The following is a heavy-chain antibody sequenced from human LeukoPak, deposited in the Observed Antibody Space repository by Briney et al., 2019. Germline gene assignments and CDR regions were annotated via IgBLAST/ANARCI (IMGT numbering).Heavy chain of an antibody. J-gene: IGHJ4*02. CDR3: ARDRRGYSYGYYFDY. V-gene: IGHV1-2*06. Sequence: ASVKVSCKASGYTFTGYYMHWVRQAPGQGLEWMGRINPNSGGTNYAQKFRGRVTMTRDTSISTAYMELSRLRSDDTAVYYCARDRRGYSYGYYFDYWGQGTLVTVSS. D-gene: IGHD5-18*01. CDR2: INPNSGGT. CDR1: GYTFTGYY.